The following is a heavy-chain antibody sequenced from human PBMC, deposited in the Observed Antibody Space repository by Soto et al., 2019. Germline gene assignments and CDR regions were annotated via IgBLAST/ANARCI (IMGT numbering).Heavy chain of an antibody. D-gene: IGHD3-9*01. V-gene: IGHV3-23*01. J-gene: IGHJ6*02. CDR1: GFTFSNYA. CDR2: IGCSGSNT. CDR3: ARVVRYFDTHYGMDF. Sequence: EGQLLESGEGLVQPGGSLKLSCAASGFTFSNYAMSWVRQAPGKGLEWVSGIGCSGSNTYYADSVKGRFTISRDDSKNTLFLKMNRLRAEDTAEYYCARVVRYFDTHYGMDFWGQGTTVTVSS.